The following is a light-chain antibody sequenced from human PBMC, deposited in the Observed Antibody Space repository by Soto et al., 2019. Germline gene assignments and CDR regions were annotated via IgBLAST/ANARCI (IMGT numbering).Light chain of an antibody. V-gene: IGKV3-20*01. Sequence: EIVLTQSPGTLSLSPGERATLSCRASQSVSSSYLAWYQQKPGQAPRLLIFGASSRAIGIPDRFSGSGSGTEFTLSISRLEPEDFAVYYCQKYGGSPPWTFGRGTKVDI. J-gene: IGKJ1*01. CDR1: QSVSSSY. CDR2: GAS. CDR3: QKYGGSPPWT.